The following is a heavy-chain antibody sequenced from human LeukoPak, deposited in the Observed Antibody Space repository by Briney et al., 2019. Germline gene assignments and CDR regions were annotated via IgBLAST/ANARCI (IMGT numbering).Heavy chain of an antibody. Sequence: SVKVSCKASGGTFSSYAISWVRQAPGQGLEWMGGIIPIFGTANYAQKFQGRVTITADESTSTAYMELSSLRSEDTAVYYCARVGGGDYVGQFDYWGQGSLVSFSS. D-gene: IGHD4-23*01. CDR3: ARVGGGDYVGQFDY. J-gene: IGHJ4*02. CDR1: GGTFSSYA. V-gene: IGHV1-69*01. CDR2: IIPIFGTA.